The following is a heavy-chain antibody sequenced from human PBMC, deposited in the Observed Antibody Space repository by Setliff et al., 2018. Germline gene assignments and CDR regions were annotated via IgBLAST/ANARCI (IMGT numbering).Heavy chain of an antibody. CDR2: INPRTGVT. Sequence: SVKVSCKASGHTFTGHYIHWVRQAPGQGLEWMGWINPRTGVTNYAQKFKGRVTMTRDTSITTVYMDLSSLKSDDTAVYYCARGTDYHGSGSYWAKDVWGKGTTVTVSS. CDR3: ARGTDYHGSGSYWAKDV. J-gene: IGHJ6*04. CDR1: GHTFTGHY. V-gene: IGHV1-2*02. D-gene: IGHD3-10*01.